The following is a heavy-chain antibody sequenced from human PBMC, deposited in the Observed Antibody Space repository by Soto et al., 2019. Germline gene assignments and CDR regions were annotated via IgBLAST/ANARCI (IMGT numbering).Heavy chain of an antibody. D-gene: IGHD6-13*01. Sequence: ASVKVSCKASGYTFTGYYMHWWRQAPGQGLEWMGWINPNSGGTNYAQKFQGWVTMTRDTSISTAYMELSRLRSDDTAVDYCARSGXSSPMYAYWRQRTLVIVFS. CDR2: INPNSGGT. V-gene: IGHV1-2*04. CDR1: GYTFTGYY. CDR3: ARSGXSSPMYAY. J-gene: IGHJ4*02.